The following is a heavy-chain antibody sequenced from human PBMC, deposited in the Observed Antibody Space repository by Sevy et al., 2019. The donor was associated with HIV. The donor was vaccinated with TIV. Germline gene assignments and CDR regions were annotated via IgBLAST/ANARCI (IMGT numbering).Heavy chain of an antibody. CDR2: VFTSGST. J-gene: IGHJ4*02. Sequence: SETLSLTCAVSGGSISSGDYYWNWIRQHPGKGLMWIGYVFTSGSTYYNPSLKSRFIISGDTSKNQFSLRLSSVTAADTAVYYCARGVAVAGSFAFDYWGQGTLVTVSS. D-gene: IGHD6-19*01. V-gene: IGHV4-31*11. CDR1: GGSISSGDYY. CDR3: ARGVAVAGSFAFDY.